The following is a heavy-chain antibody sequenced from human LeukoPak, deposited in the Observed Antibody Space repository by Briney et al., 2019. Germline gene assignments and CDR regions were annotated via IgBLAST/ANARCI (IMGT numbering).Heavy chain of an antibody. J-gene: IGHJ4*02. V-gene: IGHV4-38-2*02. D-gene: IGHD1-7*01. CDR3: ARQEWNYEAKDFDY. CDR2: IYHSGST. Sequence: SETLSLTCTVSGYSISSGYYWGWIRQPPGKGLEWGGSIYHSGSTYYNPSLKSRVTISVDTSKNQFSLKLSSVTAADTAVYYCARQEWNYEAKDFDYWGQGTLVTVSS. CDR1: GYSISSGYY.